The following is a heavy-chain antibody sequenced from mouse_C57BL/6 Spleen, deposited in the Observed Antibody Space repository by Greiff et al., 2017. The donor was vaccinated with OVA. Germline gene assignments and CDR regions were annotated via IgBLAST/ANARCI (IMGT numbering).Heavy chain of an antibody. CDR2: IYPGSGNT. D-gene: IGHD1-1*01. CDR1: GYSFTSYY. V-gene: IGHV1-66*01. CDR3: ARRGNYYGSSYVGWYFDV. J-gene: IGHJ1*03. Sequence: QVQLQQSGPELVKPGASVKISCKASGYSFTSYYIHWVKQRPGQGLEWIGWIYPGSGNTKYNEKFKGKATLTADTSSSTAYMQLSSLTSEDSAVYYCARRGNYYGSSYVGWYFDVWGTGTTVTVSS.